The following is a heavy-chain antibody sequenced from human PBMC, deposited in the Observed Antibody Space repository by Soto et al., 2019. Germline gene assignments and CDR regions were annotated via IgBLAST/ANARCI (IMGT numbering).Heavy chain of an antibody. V-gene: IGHV4-31*03. CDR2: IYYSGST. J-gene: IGHJ6*02. Sequence: SETLSLTCTVSGGSISSGGYYWSWIRQHPGKGLEWIGYIYYSGSTYYNPSLKSRVTISVDTSKNQFSLKLSSVTAADTAVYYCAREGAAAARDYYYHYGMDVWGQGTTVPVSS. CDR3: AREGAAAARDYYYHYGMDV. CDR1: GGSISSGGYY. D-gene: IGHD6-13*01.